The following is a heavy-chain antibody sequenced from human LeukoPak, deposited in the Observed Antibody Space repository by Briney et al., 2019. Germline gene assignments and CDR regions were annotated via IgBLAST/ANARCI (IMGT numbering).Heavy chain of an antibody. D-gene: IGHD3-22*01. J-gene: IGHJ4*02. V-gene: IGHV1-46*01. CDR2: INPSGGST. Sequence: ASVKVSCKASGYTFTGYYMHWVRQAPGQGLEWMGVINPSGGSTTYAQKFQGRVTLTRDTSTSTVYMELSSLRSEDTAVYYCARVPDRITYYYNSSGHFDCWGQGTLVTVSS. CDR3: ARVPDRITYYYNSSGHFDC. CDR1: GYTFTGYY.